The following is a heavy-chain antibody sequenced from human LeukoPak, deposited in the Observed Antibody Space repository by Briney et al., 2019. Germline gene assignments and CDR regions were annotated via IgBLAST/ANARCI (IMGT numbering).Heavy chain of an antibody. Sequence: SETLSLICAVSGGSISSSNWWSWVRQPPGKGLEWIGEIYHSGSTNYNPSLRSRVTISVDKSKNQFSLKLSSVTAADTAVYYCARDNYGSGSYGNWGQGTLVTVPS. D-gene: IGHD3-10*01. J-gene: IGHJ4*02. V-gene: IGHV4-4*02. CDR1: GGSISSSNW. CDR3: ARDNYGSGSYGN. CDR2: IYHSGST.